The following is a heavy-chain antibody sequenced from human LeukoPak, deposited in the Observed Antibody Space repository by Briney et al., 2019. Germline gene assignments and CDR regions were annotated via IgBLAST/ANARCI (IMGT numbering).Heavy chain of an antibody. CDR3: ARDWRGYYYGVPHY. Sequence: ASVKVSCKASGYTFTGYYMHWVRQAPGQGLEWMGWINPNSGGTNYAQRFQGRVTMTRDTSISTAYMELSRLRSDDTAVYYCARDWRGYYYGVPHYWGQGTLVTVSS. CDR2: INPNSGGT. J-gene: IGHJ4*02. D-gene: IGHD3-22*01. V-gene: IGHV1-2*02. CDR1: GYTFTGYY.